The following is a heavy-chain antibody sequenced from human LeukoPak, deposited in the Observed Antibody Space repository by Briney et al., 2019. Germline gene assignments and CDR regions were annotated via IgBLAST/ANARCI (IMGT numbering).Heavy chain of an antibody. CDR2: ISSSDGNSK. CDR1: GFTFTCCG. CDR3: AKWSGNRPLYYFDY. D-gene: IGHD3-3*01. V-gene: IGHV3-30*18. Sequence: GGSLRLSCVTSGFTFTCCGMHWVRQASGKGLEWVAAISSSDGNSKYYADSVKGRFTISRDNSKNTVYPQMNSLRADDTAVYYCAKWSGNRPLYYFDYWGQGTLVTVSS. J-gene: IGHJ4*02.